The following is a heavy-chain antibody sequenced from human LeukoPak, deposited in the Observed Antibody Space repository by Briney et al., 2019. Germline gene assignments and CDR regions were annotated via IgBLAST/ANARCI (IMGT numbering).Heavy chain of an antibody. J-gene: IGHJ6*03. CDR1: GFTFDDYA. Sequence: GGSLRLSCAASGFTFDDYAMHWFRQAPGKGLEWVSGISWNSGSIDYADSVKGRFTISRDNAKNSLYLQMNSLRAEDTALYYCAKDSPPSEHYYYMDVWGKGTTVTVSS. CDR2: ISWNSGSI. CDR3: AKDSPPSEHYYYMDV. V-gene: IGHV3-9*01.